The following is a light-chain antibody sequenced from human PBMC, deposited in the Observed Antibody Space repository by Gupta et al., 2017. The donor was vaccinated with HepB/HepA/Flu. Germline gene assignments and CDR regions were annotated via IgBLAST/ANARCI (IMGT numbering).Light chain of an antibody. CDR2: DVS. V-gene: IGLV2-14*01. J-gene: IGLJ2*01. Sequence: QSALTQPASVSRSPGQSITISCTGTSSDLGAYNYVSWHQQDPGKAPKLMIYDVSNRPSGVSNRFSGSKSGNTASLTISGLQAEDEADYYCSSYTSSSTVVFGGGTKLTVL. CDR1: SSDLGAYNY. CDR3: SSYTSSSTVV.